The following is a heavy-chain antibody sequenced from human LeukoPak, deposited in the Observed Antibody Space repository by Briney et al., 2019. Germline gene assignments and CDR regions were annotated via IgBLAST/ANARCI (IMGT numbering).Heavy chain of an antibody. CDR3: AKEQHVVITWEFDY. D-gene: IGHD3-22*01. CDR2: IRYDGSNK. CDR1: GFTFSSYG. J-gene: IGHJ4*02. V-gene: IGHV3-30*02. Sequence: GGSLRLSCAASGFTFSSYGMHWVRQAPGKGLEWVAFIRYDGSNKYYADSVKGRFTISRDNSKNTLYLQMNSLRAEDTAVYYCAKEQHVVITWEFDYWGQGTLVTVSS.